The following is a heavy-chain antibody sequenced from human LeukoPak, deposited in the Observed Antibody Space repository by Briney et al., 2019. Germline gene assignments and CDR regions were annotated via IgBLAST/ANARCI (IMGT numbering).Heavy chain of an antibody. Sequence: PSETLSLTCTVSGGSISSYYWSWIRQPPGKGLEWIGEINHSGSTNYNPSLKSRVTISVDTSKNQFSLKLSSVTAADTAVYYCARGNWLAAAFDIWGQGTMVTVSS. J-gene: IGHJ3*02. D-gene: IGHD1-1*01. CDR2: INHSGST. V-gene: IGHV4-34*01. CDR1: GGSISSYY. CDR3: ARGNWLAAAFDI.